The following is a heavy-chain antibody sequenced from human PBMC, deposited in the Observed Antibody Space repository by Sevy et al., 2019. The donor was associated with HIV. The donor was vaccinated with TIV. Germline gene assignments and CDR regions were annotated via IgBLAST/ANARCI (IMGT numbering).Heavy chain of an antibody. J-gene: IGHJ6*02. CDR3: ARGSGIYNDISGSYLRYYGMDV. V-gene: IGHV1-18*01. D-gene: IGHD3-22*01. Sequence: ASVKVSCKASGYTSSSYGISWVRQAPGQGLEWMGWISVHNGNTNYAQKLQGRVTLTTDTSTSTAYMELRSLRSDDTAVYYCARGSGIYNDISGSYLRYYGMDVWGQGTTVTVSS. CDR1: GYTSSSYG. CDR2: ISVHNGNT.